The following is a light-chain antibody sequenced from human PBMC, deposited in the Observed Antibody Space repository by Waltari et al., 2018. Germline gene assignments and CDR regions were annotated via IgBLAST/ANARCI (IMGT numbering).Light chain of an antibody. CDR3: QQYDGSAVT. Sequence: IVLTQSPDTLSLSPGERATLSCRASQSVISISLALYHQKPGQAPRLLISGTSTRATGFPDRFSGSGSGTDFTLTISRLEPEDSAVYHCQQYDGSAVTFGGGTKVEIK. J-gene: IGKJ4*01. CDR1: QSVISIS. V-gene: IGKV3-20*01. CDR2: GTS.